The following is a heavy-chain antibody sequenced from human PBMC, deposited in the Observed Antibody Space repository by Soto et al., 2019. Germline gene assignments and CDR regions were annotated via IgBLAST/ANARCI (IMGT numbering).Heavy chain of an antibody. Sequence: EVQLVESGGGLVKPGGSLRLSCAASGLTLSNAWMNWVREAPGKGLEWVGRIKTKTEGGTTDYAAPVKGRFTISRDDSKNTLYLQMNSLKTEDTAVYYCTADQVVTSDYAMDAWGQGTTVTVSS. J-gene: IGHJ6*02. CDR2: IKTKTEGGTT. CDR1: GLTLSNAW. D-gene: IGHD2-21*02. V-gene: IGHV3-15*07. CDR3: TADQVVTSDYAMDA.